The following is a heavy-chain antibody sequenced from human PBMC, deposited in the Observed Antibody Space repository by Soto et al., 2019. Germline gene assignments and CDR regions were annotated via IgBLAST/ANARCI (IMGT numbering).Heavy chain of an antibody. D-gene: IGHD3-22*01. CDR1: GFTFSNYW. CDR2: IKQDGSEK. J-gene: IGHJ4*02. Sequence: VGSLRLSCAASGFTFSNYWMNWVRQSPGKGLEWVANIKQDGSEKNYVDSVKGRFTISRDNAKNSLYLQMNSLSAEDTAVFYCAKDGPDDSSGYFSFKYWGQGTPVTVSS. V-gene: IGHV3-7*03. CDR3: AKDGPDDSSGYFSFKY.